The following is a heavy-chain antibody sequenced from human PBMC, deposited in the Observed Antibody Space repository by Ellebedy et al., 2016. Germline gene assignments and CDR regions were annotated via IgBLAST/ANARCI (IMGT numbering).Heavy chain of an antibody. Sequence: SGPTLVKPTETLTLTCTVSGFSLSNARMGVSWIRQPPGKALEWLARIDWDDDKYYSTSLKTRLTISKDTSKNQVVLTMTNMDPVDTATYYCARGVYYYDSSGYSSGAFDIWGQGTMVTVSS. J-gene: IGHJ3*02. CDR3: ARGVYYYDSSGYSSGAFDI. D-gene: IGHD3-22*01. CDR2: IDWDDDK. V-gene: IGHV2-70*11. CDR1: GFSLSNARMG.